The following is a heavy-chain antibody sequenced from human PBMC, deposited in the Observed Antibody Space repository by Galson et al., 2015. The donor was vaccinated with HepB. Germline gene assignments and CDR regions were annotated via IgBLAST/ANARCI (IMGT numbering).Heavy chain of an antibody. Sequence: SLRLSCAASGFTFSSYWMHWVRQAPGKGLVWVSRINSDGSGTSYADSVKGRFTISRGNAKNTLYLQMNSLRAEDTAVYYCARGDTHGVVIIMRGYYYGMDVWGQGTTVTVSS. V-gene: IGHV3-74*01. J-gene: IGHJ6*02. CDR2: INSDGSGT. D-gene: IGHD3-3*01. CDR1: GFTFSSYW. CDR3: ARGDTHGVVIIMRGYYYGMDV.